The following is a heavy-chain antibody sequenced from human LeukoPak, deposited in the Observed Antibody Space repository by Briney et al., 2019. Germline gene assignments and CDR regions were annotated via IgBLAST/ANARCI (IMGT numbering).Heavy chain of an antibody. Sequence: GASVKVSCKASGYTFTSYYMHWVRQAPGQGLEWVGIINPSGGGTTYAQKFQGRVTMTRDTSTSTVYMALSSLTSEDTAVYYCARAGYWAATGYATTWGQGTLVTVSS. V-gene: IGHV1-46*03. J-gene: IGHJ5*02. CDR3: ARAGYWAATGYATT. D-gene: IGHD6-13*01. CDR1: GYTFTSYY. CDR2: INPSGGGT.